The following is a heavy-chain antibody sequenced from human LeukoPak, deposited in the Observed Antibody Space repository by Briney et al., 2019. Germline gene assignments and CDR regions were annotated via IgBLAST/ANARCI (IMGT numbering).Heavy chain of an antibody. CDR2: ISYDGSNK. CDR1: GFTFSSYA. Sequence: PGRSLRLSCAASGFTFSSYAMHWVRQAPGKGLEWVAVISYDGSNKYYADSVKGRFTISRDNSKNTLYLQMNSLRAEDTAVYYCARDWGSEGYYFDYWGQGTLVTVPS. D-gene: IGHD3-16*01. V-gene: IGHV3-30*04. CDR3: ARDWGSEGYYFDY. J-gene: IGHJ4*02.